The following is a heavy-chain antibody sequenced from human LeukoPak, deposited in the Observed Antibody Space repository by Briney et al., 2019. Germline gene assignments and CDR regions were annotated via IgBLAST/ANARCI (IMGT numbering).Heavy chain of an antibody. CDR1: GGPISSYY. CDR3: ARGGPGRYDSSGPLDY. D-gene: IGHD3-22*01. J-gene: IGHJ4*02. Sequence: SETLSLTCTVSGGPISSYYRSWIRQPPGKGLEWIGYIYYSGSTNYNPSLKSRVTISVDTSKNQFSLKLSSVTAADTAVYYCARGGPGRYDSSGPLDYWGQGTLVTVSS. CDR2: IYYSGST. V-gene: IGHV4-59*01.